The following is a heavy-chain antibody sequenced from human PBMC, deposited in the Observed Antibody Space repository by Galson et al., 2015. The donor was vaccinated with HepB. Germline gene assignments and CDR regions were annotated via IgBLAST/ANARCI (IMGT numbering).Heavy chain of an antibody. CDR2: INPNNGGT. V-gene: IGHV1-2*02. Sequence: SVKVSCKASGYTFTSYAMHWVRQAPGQRLEWMGWINPNNGGTNYAQKFQGRVTMTRDTSISTAYMELSSLRSEDTAVYYCARPSGSYYAEYFQHWGQGTLVTVSS. D-gene: IGHD1-26*01. CDR3: ARPSGSYYAEYFQH. CDR1: GYTFTSYA. J-gene: IGHJ1*01.